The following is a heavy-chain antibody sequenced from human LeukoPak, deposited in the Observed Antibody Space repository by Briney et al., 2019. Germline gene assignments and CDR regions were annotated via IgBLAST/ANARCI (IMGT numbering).Heavy chain of an antibody. CDR1: GGSISSYY. V-gene: IGHV4-4*07. J-gene: IGHJ4*02. CDR2: IHTSGST. Sequence: SETLSLTCTVSGGSISSYYWSCIRQPGGKGLEWIGRIHTSGSTNYNPSLKSRVTMSVDTSKNQSSLKLSSVTAADTAIYYCAREFSGTSIAARVFDSWGQGTLVTVSS. CDR3: AREFSGTSIAARVFDS. D-gene: IGHD6-6*01.